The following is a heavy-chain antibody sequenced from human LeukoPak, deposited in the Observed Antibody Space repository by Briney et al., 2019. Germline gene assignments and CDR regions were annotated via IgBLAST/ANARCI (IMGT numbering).Heavy chain of an antibody. CDR2: IKQDGSEK. CDR3: ARDLAGPPQEAFDI. J-gene: IGHJ3*02. V-gene: IGHV3-7*01. CDR1: GFTFSSYG. Sequence: PEGSLRLSCAASGFTFSSYGMHWVRQAPGKGLEWVANIKQDGSEKHYVDSVTGRFTISRDNTKNSLYLQMNSLRADDTAVYYCARDLAGPPQEAFDIWGQGTMVTVSS.